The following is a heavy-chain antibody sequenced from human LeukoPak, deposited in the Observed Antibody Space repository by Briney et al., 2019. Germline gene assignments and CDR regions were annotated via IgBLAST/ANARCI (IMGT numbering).Heavy chain of an antibody. CDR1: GFIFRRYQ. CDR2: ISSNGSNI. CDR3: AMRGDY. J-gene: IGHJ4*02. Sequence: PGGSLRLFCAASGFIFRRYQMIWVRQAPGRGLEWVLYISSNGSNIYYADSVTGRFTISRDNAKNSLYLQMDSLRAEDTAAYYCAMRGDYWGQGTLVTVSS. V-gene: IGHV3-48*03.